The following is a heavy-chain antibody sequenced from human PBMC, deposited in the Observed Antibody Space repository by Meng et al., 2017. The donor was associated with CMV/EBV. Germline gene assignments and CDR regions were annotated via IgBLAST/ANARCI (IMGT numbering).Heavy chain of an antibody. CDR2: VDPTGGRT. D-gene: IGHD2-2*01. V-gene: IGHV1-46*01. CDR1: YTFGNSH. J-gene: IGHJ4*02. Sequence: YTFGNSHMHCVRQSPGQGPEWMGIVDPTGGRTNYARDFEGRVTMTRDTSTNTVYLELTSLRDDDTAVYYCARSDCSRSSCYLATFDHWGQGTLVTVSS. CDR3: ARSDCSRSSCYLATFDH.